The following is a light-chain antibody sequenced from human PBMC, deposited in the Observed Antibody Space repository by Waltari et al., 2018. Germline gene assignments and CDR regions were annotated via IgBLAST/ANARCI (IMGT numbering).Light chain of an antibody. Sequence: QSVLTQPPSASGTPGQRVSISCSGSRSNIDANTVSWFQQLPGAAPTLLIYNNHQRPAGVPYRFPGSKSGTSASRAISGLQSGDEAEYYCAAWDDSLDAYVFGTGTKVTVL. V-gene: IGLV1-44*01. CDR2: NNH. CDR1: RSNIDANT. J-gene: IGLJ1*01. CDR3: AAWDDSLDAYV.